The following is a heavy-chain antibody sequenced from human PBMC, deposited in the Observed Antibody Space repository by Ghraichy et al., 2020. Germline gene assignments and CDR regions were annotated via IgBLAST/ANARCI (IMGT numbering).Heavy chain of an antibody. J-gene: IGHJ4*02. CDR1: GYTFTGYY. CDR3: ARGSMVRGVEAGH. Sequence: ASVKVSCKASGYTFTGYYMHWVRQAPGPGLEWMGRINPNSGGTNYAQKFQGRVTMTRDTSISTAYMELSRLRSDDTAVYYCARGSMVRGVEAGHWGQGTLVTVSS. V-gene: IGHV1-2*06. CDR2: INPNSGGT. D-gene: IGHD3-10*01.